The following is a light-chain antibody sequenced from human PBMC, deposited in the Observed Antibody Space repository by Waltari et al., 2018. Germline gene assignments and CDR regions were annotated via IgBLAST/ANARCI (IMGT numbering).Light chain of an antibody. CDR2: KAN. V-gene: IGLV8-61*01. J-gene: IGLJ3*02. CDR3: SLYMGSGIGV. CDR1: SGSVSTTSY. Sequence: QTVVTQEPSLSVSPGGTVTLTCALSSGSVSTTSYAPWYRLTPGQPPRTLLYKANTRSSGVPDRFSGSIRGNKVALTITGAQADDESEYYCSLYMGSGIGVFGGGTKLTVL.